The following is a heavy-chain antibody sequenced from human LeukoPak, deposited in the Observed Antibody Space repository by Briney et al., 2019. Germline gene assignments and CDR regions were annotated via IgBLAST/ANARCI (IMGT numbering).Heavy chain of an antibody. CDR3: ARGHCSSTSCSNFDY. CDR1: GFTFSSYA. D-gene: IGHD2-2*01. V-gene: IGHV3-30*04. Sequence: PGGSLRLSCAAPGFTFSSYAMHWVRQAPGKGLEWVAVISYDGSNKYYADSVKGRFTISRDNSKNTLYLQMNSLRAEDTAVYYCARGHCSSTSCSNFDYWGQGTLVTVSS. J-gene: IGHJ4*02. CDR2: ISYDGSNK.